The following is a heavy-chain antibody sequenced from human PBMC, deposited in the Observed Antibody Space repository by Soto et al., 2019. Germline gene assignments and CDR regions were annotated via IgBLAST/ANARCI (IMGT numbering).Heavy chain of an antibody. CDR2: IQYNGYS. J-gene: IGHJ6*02. V-gene: IGHV4-59*08. Sequence: QVQLQESGPGLVKPSETLSLTCTVSGGSITNYYCSWFRQPPGKGLEWIGYIQYNGYSAYNLSLKRRGTMSMDTSKTQFSLMLESVTATDTHVYSCARHGFGSLHGLVDVWGQGTTVIVSS. CDR3: ARHGFGSLHGLVDV. CDR1: GGSITNYY. D-gene: IGHD3-10*01.